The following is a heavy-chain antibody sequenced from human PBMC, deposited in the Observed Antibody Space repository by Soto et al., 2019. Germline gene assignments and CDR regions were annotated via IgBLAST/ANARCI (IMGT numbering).Heavy chain of an antibody. CDR3: ARHPQYYDSSGYPDY. V-gene: IGHV4-39*01. Sequence: SETLSLTCTVSGGSISSSSYYWGWIRQPPGKGLEWIGSIYYSGSTYYNPSLKSRVTISVDTSKNQFSLKLSSVTAADTAVYYCARHPQYYDSSGYPDYWGQGTLVTVSS. J-gene: IGHJ4*02. CDR1: GGSISSSSYY. CDR2: IYYSGST. D-gene: IGHD3-22*01.